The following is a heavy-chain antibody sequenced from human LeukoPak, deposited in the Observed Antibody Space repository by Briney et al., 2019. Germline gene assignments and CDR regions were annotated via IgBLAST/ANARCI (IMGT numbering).Heavy chain of an antibody. V-gene: IGHV3-11*06. J-gene: IGHJ5*02. D-gene: IGHD3-10*01. CDR3: ARGPLRGVRGVIIGWFDP. CDR2: ISSSSSYT. Sequence: PGGSLRLSCAASGFTFSDYYMSWIRQAPGKGLEWVLYISSSSSYTNCADSVKGRFTISRDNAKNSLYLQMNSLRAEDTAVYYCARGPLRGVRGVIIGWFDPWGQGTLVTVSS. CDR1: GFTFSDYY.